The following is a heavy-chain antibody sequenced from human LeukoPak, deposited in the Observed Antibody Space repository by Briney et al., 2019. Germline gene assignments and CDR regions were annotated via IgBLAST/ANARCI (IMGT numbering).Heavy chain of an antibody. Sequence: PVKVSCKASGGTFSSYAISWVRQAPGQGLEWMGGIIPIFGTANYAQKFQGRVTITTDESTSTAYMELSSLRSEDTAVYYCARAKSTIFGVVISLDYWGQGTLVTVSS. V-gene: IGHV1-69*05. CDR1: GGTFSSYA. CDR2: IIPIFGTA. D-gene: IGHD3-3*01. CDR3: ARAKSTIFGVVISLDY. J-gene: IGHJ4*02.